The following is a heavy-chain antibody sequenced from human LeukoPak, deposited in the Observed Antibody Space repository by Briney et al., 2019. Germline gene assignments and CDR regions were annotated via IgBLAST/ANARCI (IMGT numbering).Heavy chain of an antibody. CDR1: GFSLSTSGVG. V-gene: IGHV2-5*01. J-gene: IGHJ6*02. Sequence: ESGPTLVNPTQTLKLTCTFSGFSLSTSGVGVGWIRQPPGKALEWLALIYWNDDKRYSPSPKSRLTITKDTSKNQVVLTMTNMDPVDTATYYCAHRRGPTGTTDLNYYGMDVWGQGTTVTVSS. D-gene: IGHD1-1*01. CDR3: AHRRGPTGTTDLNYYGMDV. CDR2: IYWNDDK.